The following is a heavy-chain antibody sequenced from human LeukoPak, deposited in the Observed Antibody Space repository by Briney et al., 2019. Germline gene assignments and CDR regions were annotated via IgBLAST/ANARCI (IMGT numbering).Heavy chain of an antibody. J-gene: IGHJ5*02. CDR2: IGKNGYNI. CDR1: GCTFSEYY. CDR3: ATDFRLFPS. Sequence: GGSLRLSCAASGCTFSEYYMTWIRQAPGKGLEWVAYIGKNGYNIYYADSVKGRFTISRDNAKNSLYLQMNSLRAEDTATYFCATDFRLFPSWGQGTLVTVSS. V-gene: IGHV3-11*01. D-gene: IGHD3-22*01.